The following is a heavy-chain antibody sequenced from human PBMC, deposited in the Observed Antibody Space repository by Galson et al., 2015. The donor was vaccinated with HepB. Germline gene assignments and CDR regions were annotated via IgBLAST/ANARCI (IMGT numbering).Heavy chain of an antibody. D-gene: IGHD5-24*01. J-gene: IGHJ4*02. Sequence: SLRLSCAASGFTFSRYAMHWVRQAPGKGLEWVAVIWYDGSDKYYADSVKGRFTISRDNSKNTLYLQMNSLRAEDTAVYYCATDRERDGNNAGFDYWGQGTLGIVSS. V-gene: IGHV3-33*01. CDR2: IWYDGSDK. CDR3: ATDRERDGNNAGFDY. CDR1: GFTFSRYA.